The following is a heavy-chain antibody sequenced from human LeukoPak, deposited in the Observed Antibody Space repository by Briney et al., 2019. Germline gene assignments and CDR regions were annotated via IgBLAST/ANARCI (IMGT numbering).Heavy chain of an antibody. D-gene: IGHD3-10*01. CDR2: INPNSGGT. Sequence: ASVKVSCKASGYTFTCYYMHWVRQAPGQGLEWMGWINPNSGGTNYAQKFQGRVTMTRDTSISTAYMELSRLRSDDTAVYYCARAAADYYGSRSYAGSWGQGTLVTVSS. V-gene: IGHV1-2*02. CDR1: GYTFTCYY. J-gene: IGHJ4*02. CDR3: ARAAADYYGSRSYAGS.